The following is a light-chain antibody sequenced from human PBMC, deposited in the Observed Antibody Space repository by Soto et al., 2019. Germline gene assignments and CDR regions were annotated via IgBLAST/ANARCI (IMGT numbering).Light chain of an antibody. V-gene: IGLV2-23*01. CDR3: CSYVGATTYV. Sequence: QSALTQPASVSGSPGQSITISCTGTSSNVGGFNVVSWYQQHPGKAPKVIIYEGIKRPSGVSNRFSGSNSGSTASLTISGLHAEDEADYYCCSYVGATTYVFGTGTKLTVL. CDR1: SSNVGGFNV. J-gene: IGLJ1*01. CDR2: EGI.